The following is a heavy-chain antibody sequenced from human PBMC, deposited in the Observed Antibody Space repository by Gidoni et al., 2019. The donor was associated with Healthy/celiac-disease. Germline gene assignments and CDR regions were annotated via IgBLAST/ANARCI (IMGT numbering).Heavy chain of an antibody. D-gene: IGHD6-6*01. Sequence: EVQLLESGGGLVQPGGSLRLSCAASGFTFRSYAMSWVRQAPGKGLEWVSAISGSGGSTYYADSVKGRFTISRDNSKNTLYLQMNSLRAEDTAVYYCAKNCRIAARRGGDAFDIWGQGTMVTVSS. CDR2: ISGSGGST. CDR1: GFTFRSYA. CDR3: AKNCRIAARRGGDAFDI. V-gene: IGHV3-23*01. J-gene: IGHJ3*02.